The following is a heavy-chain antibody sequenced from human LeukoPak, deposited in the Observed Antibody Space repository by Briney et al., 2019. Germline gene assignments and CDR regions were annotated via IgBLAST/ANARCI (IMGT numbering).Heavy chain of an antibody. CDR1: GGSISSSAYY. CDR3: ARHDDLYSHIAS. D-gene: IGHD1-26*01. Sequence: PSETLSLTCAVSGGSISSSAYYWGWIRQAPGKGLEWIGSLSYSGSTYYNPSLKSRVTISVDTSKNHFSLQLNSVTAADTAVYYCARHDDLYSHIASWGQGTLVTVSS. CDR2: LSYSGST. J-gene: IGHJ4*02. V-gene: IGHV4-39*01.